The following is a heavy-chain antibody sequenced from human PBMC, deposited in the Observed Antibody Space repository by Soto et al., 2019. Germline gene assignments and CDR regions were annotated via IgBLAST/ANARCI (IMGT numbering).Heavy chain of an antibody. CDR2: INHSGST. V-gene: IGHV4-34*01. D-gene: IGHD2-2*01. CDR1: GGSFSGYY. CDR3: ARGRGGPPYCSSTSCYGMYYFDY. Sequence: QVQLQQWGAGLLKPSETLSLTCAVYGGSFSGYYWSWIRQPPGKGLEWIGEINHSGSTNYNPSLKSRVTISVDTSKTQFSLKLSSVTAADTAVYYCARGRGGPPYCSSTSCYGMYYFDYWGQGTLVTVSS. J-gene: IGHJ4*02.